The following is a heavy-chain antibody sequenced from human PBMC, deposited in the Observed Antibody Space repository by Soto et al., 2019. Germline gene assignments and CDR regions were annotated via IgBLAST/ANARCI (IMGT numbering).Heavy chain of an antibody. D-gene: IGHD2-2*01. CDR3: ASLRPAAMGEIYFDY. J-gene: IGHJ4*02. CDR2: INHSGST. Sequence: SETLSLTCAVYGGSFSGYYWSWIRQPPGKGLEWIGEINHSGSTNYNPSLKSRVTISVDTSKNQFSLKLSSVTAADTAVYYCASLRPAAMGEIYFDYWGQGTLVTVSS. V-gene: IGHV4-34*01. CDR1: GGSFSGYY.